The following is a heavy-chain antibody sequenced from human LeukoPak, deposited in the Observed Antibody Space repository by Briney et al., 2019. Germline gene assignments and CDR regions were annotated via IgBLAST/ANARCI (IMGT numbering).Heavy chain of an antibody. CDR2: TYYRSKWYN. V-gene: IGHV6-1*01. D-gene: IGHD6-19*01. CDR3: ARAPLPHSSGYYFDY. Sequence: PAETLSLTCAISGDSVSSNNAAWNWIRQSPSRGLEWLGRTYYRSKWYNDYAVSVKSRITISPDTSKNQFSLQLNSVTPEHTAVYYYARAPLPHSSGYYFDYWGQGTLVTASS. CDR1: GDSVSSNNAA. J-gene: IGHJ4*02.